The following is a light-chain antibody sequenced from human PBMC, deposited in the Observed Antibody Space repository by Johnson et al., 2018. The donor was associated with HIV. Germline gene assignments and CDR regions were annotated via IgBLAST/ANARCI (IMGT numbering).Light chain of an antibody. CDR3: GVWDASLSPHYV. V-gene: IGLV1-51*02. CDR1: SSNIENYF. Sequence: QSVLTQPPSVYAAPGQRVNISCSGHSSNIENYFVSWYQQLPGAAPGLLIYEDYKRPSGIPDRFSGSKSGASATLGITGLQTGDEADYYCGVWDASLSPHYVFGTGTTITVL. CDR2: EDY. J-gene: IGLJ1*01.